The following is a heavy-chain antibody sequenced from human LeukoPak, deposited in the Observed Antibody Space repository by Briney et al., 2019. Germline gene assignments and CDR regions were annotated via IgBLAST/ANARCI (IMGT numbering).Heavy chain of an antibody. Sequence: PGGSLRLSRAASGFTFSSYSMNWVRQAPGKGLEGVASISSSSSYIYYADSVKGRFTIPRANAKSSLFLQPNSLRAEDTAVYYCARDLVRGVMEYWGQGTLVTVS. CDR2: ISSSSSYI. D-gene: IGHD3-10*01. CDR1: GFTFSSYS. J-gene: IGHJ4*02. V-gene: IGHV3-21*01. CDR3: ARDLVRGVMEY.